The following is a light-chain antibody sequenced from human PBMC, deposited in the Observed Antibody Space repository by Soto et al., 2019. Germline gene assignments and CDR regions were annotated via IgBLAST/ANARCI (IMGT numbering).Light chain of an antibody. CDR1: QPISEY. Sequence: DIQMTQSPSSLSASVGDRVTITCRTSQPISEYLNWYQQKLGKAPSLLIYTASNLQTGVPSRFSGSGSGTHFTLTISRLQPEDFATYYCQQSYNTPRTFGHGTKV. CDR3: QQSYNTPRT. V-gene: IGKV1-39*01. J-gene: IGKJ1*01. CDR2: TAS.